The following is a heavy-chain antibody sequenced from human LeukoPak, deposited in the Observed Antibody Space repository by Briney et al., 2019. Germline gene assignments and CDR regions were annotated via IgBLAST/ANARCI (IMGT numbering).Heavy chain of an antibody. CDR2: ISGTSGRT. Sequence: PGGSLRLSCAASGFTFSNYAMDWVRQAPGKGLEWVSAISGTSGRTYYADSVKGRFTISRDNSKNTLYLQMNSLRAEDTAVYYCAKMVNYDSSGVDYWGQGTLVTVSS. J-gene: IGHJ4*02. CDR1: GFTFSNYA. CDR3: AKMVNYDSSGVDY. V-gene: IGHV3-23*01. D-gene: IGHD3-22*01.